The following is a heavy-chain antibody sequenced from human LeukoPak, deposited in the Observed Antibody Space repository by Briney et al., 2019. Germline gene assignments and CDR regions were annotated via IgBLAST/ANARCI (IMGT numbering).Heavy chain of an antibody. D-gene: IGHD3-3*01. J-gene: IGHJ4*02. CDR3: ARVGRITIFGVVDY. CDR2: ISSSSSTI. V-gene: IGHV3-48*04. CDR1: GFTFSSYS. Sequence: PGGSLRLSCAASGFTFSSYSMNWVRQAPGKGLEWVSYISSSSSTIYYADSVKGRFTISRDNAKNSLYLQMNSLRAEDTAVYYCARVGRITIFGVVDYWGQGTLVTVSS.